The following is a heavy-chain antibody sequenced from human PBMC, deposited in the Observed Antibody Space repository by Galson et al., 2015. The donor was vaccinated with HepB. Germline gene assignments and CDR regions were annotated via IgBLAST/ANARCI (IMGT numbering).Heavy chain of an antibody. Sequence: SLRLSCAASGFTFSNARMSWLREAPGKGLEWVGRIKSKTDGGTTDYAAPVKGRFTISRDNSKNTLYLQMNSLRAEDTAVYYCARDRTVLGGAFDIWGQGTMVTVSS. CDR1: GFTFSNAR. V-gene: IGHV3-15*01. D-gene: IGHD1-1*01. J-gene: IGHJ3*02. CDR2: IKSKTDGGTT. CDR3: ARDRTVLGGAFDI.